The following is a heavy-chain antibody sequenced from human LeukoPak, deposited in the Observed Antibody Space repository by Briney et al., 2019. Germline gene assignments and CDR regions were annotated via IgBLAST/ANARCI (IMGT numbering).Heavy chain of an antibody. CDR3: ARDGTGGYCSSTSCSKGDY. Sequence: ASVKVSCKASGYTFTGYYMHWVRQAPGQGLEWMGWINPNSGGTNYAQKFQGRVTMTRDTSISTAYMELSRLRSDDTAVYYCARDGTGGYCSSTSCSKGDYWGQGTLVTVSS. J-gene: IGHJ4*02. D-gene: IGHD2-2*01. CDR1: GYTFTGYY. CDR2: INPNSGGT. V-gene: IGHV1-2*02.